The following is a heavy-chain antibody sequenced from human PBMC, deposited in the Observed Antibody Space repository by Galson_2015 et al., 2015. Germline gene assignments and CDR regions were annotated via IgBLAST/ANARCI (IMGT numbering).Heavy chain of an antibody. CDR1: GFIFRNYW. CDR3: ARDANRGGEFDY. V-gene: IGHV3-7*03. J-gene: IGHJ4*02. D-gene: IGHD1-14*01. Sequence: SLRLSCAASGFIFRNYWMVWVRQTPEKGLEWVAKIRYDGSQTFYVDSVKGRFTISRDNAENSLYLQMNSLGADDTAVYYCARDANRGGEFDYWGQGALVTVSS. CDR2: IRYDGSQT.